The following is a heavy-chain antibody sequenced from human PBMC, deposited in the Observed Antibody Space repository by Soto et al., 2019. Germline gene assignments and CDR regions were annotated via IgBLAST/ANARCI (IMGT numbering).Heavy chain of an antibody. CDR2: ISGSGGST. D-gene: IGHD1-26*01. J-gene: IGHJ5*02. CDR1: GFTFNNYA. CDR3: AKSEWELLNWFDP. Sequence: EVQLLESGGGLVQPGGSLRLSCAASGFTFNNYAMNWVRQAPGKGLEWVSTISGSGGSTYYADSVKGRFTISRDNSKNTLYLQMNSLRAEDPAVYYCAKSEWELLNWFDPWGQGTLVTVSS. V-gene: IGHV3-23*01.